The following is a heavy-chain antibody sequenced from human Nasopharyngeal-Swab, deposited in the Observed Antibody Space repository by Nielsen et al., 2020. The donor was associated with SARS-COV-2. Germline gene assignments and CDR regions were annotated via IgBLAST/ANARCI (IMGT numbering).Heavy chain of an antibody. J-gene: IGHJ3*02. V-gene: IGHV4-59*01. Sequence: WIRQPPGKGLEWIGYIYYSGSTDYNPSLKSRVTISVDTSKNQFSLKLSSVTAADTAVYYCAVAGCNRNARGAFDIWGQGTMVTVSS. CDR3: AVAGCNRNARGAFDI. D-gene: IGHD1-14*01. CDR2: IYYSGST.